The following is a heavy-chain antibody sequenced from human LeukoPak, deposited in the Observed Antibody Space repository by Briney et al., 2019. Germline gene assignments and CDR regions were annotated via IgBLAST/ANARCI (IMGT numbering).Heavy chain of an antibody. V-gene: IGHV4-34*01. Sequence: SETLSLTCAVYGGSFSGYYWSWIRQPPGKGLEWIGEINHSGSTNYNPSLKSRVTISVDTSKNQFSLKLSSVTAADTAVYYCARGSKAASGTFDYWGQGTLVTVSS. CDR2: INHSGST. J-gene: IGHJ4*02. D-gene: IGHD6-13*01. CDR3: ARGSKAASGTFDY. CDR1: GGSFSGYY.